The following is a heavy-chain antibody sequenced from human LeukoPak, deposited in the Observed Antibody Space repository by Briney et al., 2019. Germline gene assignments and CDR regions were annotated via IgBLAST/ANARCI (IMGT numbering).Heavy chain of an antibody. CDR1: GGSISSGSYY. CDR2: INHSGST. D-gene: IGHD3-22*01. Sequence: SETLSLTCTVSGGSISSGSYYWSWIRQPPGKGLEWIGEINHSGSTNYNPSLKSRVTISVDTSKNQFSLKLSSVTAADTAVYYCASPEVDSSGYYDYWGQGTLVTVSS. J-gene: IGHJ4*02. V-gene: IGHV4-39*07. CDR3: ASPEVDSSGYYDY.